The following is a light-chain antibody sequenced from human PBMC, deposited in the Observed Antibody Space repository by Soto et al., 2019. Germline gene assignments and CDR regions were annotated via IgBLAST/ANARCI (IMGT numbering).Light chain of an antibody. J-gene: IGKJ4*01. CDR1: RGIGNA. CDR2: SAS. V-gene: IGKV1-27*01. CDR3: QQVYVYPST. Sequence: GDRVTITCRPSRGIGNALAWYQQKPGTVPKLLIHSASTLQSGVPSRVSGSGSGTDFTLTISSLQPEDFATYYCQQVYVYPSTFGGGTKVDI.